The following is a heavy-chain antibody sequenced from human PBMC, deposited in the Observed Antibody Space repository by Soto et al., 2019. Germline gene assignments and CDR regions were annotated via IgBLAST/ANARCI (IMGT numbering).Heavy chain of an antibody. CDR2: IYYGGST. D-gene: IGHD3-3*01. CDR3: ARGNFGVVIDKTFDY. J-gene: IGHJ4*02. Sequence: QVQLQESGPGLVKPSQTLSLTCTVSGGSISSGGYYWSWIRQHPGKGLEWIGYIYYGGSTYYNPSLKSRVTISVDTSKNQFSLKLSSVTAADTAVYYCARGNFGVVIDKTFDYWGQGTLVTVSS. CDR1: GGSISSGGYY. V-gene: IGHV4-31*03.